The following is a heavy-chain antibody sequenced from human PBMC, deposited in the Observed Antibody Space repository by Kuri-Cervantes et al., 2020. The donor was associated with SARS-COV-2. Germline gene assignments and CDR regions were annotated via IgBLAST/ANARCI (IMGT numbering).Heavy chain of an antibody. J-gene: IGHJ6*02. CDR1: GGSISSYY. D-gene: IGHD3-3*01. V-gene: IGHV4-59*01. Sequence: SETLSLTCTVSGGSISSYYWSWIRKPPGKGLDWIGYIYYSGSTNNNPSLKSRVTISVDTSKNQFSLKLSSVTAADTVVYYCARVLRCTIFGVVIDYYYGLDVWGQGTTVTVSS. CDR2: IYYSGST. CDR3: ARVLRCTIFGVVIDYYYGLDV.